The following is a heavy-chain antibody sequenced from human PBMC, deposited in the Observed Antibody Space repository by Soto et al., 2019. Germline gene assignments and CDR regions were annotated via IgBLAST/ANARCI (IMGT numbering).Heavy chain of an antibody. V-gene: IGHV2-5*02. J-gene: IGHJ3*02. CDR1: GFSLSTSGVG. D-gene: IGHD6-19*01. Sequence: QITLKESGPTLVKPTQTLTLTCTFSGFSLSTSGVGVGWIRQPPGKALEWLALIYWDDDKRYSPSLKSRLTIPKDPSKNQVVLTMTNMDPVDTATYYCAHRINREGGIAVADDAFDIWGQGTMVTVSS. CDR3: AHRINREGGIAVADDAFDI. CDR2: IYWDDDK.